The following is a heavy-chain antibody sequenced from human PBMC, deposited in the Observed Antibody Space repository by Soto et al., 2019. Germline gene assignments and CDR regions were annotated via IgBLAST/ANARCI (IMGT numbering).Heavy chain of an antibody. CDR2: ISYDGSKK. CDR3: AKGASDYYDFWSGYSYYFDY. J-gene: IGHJ4*02. CDR1: GFTFSSYG. V-gene: IGHV3-30*18. D-gene: IGHD3-3*01. Sequence: QVQLVESGGGVVQPGRSLRLSCAASGFTFSSYGMHWVRQAPGKGLEWVAVISYDGSKKYYADSVKGRFTISRDNSKNTVYLQMNSLRAEDTAVYYCAKGASDYYDFWSGYSYYFDYWGQGTLVTVSS.